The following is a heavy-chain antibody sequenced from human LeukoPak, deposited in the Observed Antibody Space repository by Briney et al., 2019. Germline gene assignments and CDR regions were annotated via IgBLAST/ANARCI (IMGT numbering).Heavy chain of an antibody. Sequence: GGSLRLSCAASGFTFSSYWMHWVRQAPGKGLEWVSVIYSGGSTYYADSVKGRFTISRDNSKNTLYLQMNSLRAEDTAVYYCAITMVRGVGNYYWGQGTLVTVSS. D-gene: IGHD3-10*01. CDR1: GFTFSSYW. V-gene: IGHV3-66*01. J-gene: IGHJ4*02. CDR2: IYSGGST. CDR3: AITMVRGVGNYY.